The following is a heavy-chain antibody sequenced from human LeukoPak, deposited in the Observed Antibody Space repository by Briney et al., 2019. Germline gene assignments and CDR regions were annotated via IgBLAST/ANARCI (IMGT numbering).Heavy chain of an antibody. Sequence: PGGSLRLSCAASGFTFSSYAMSWVRQAPGKGLEWVSAISGSGGSTYYADSVKGRFTISRDNSKNTLYLQMNSLRAEDTAVYYCARLWRGGTRITFGGVIAGDYYDSSGYYLDYWGQGTLVTVSS. CDR2: ISGSGGST. V-gene: IGHV3-23*01. D-gene: IGHD3-22*01. J-gene: IGHJ4*02. CDR3: ARLWRGGTRITFGGVIAGDYYDSSGYYLDY. CDR1: GFTFSSYA.